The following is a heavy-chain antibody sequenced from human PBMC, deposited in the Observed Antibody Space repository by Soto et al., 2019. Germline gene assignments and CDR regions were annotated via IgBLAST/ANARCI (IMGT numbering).Heavy chain of an antibody. CDR3: ARAFTPSDSSGYMYYFDY. Sequence: TSETLSLTCTVSGGSISSGDYYWSWIRQPPGKGLEWIGYIYYSGSTYYNPSLKSRVTISVDTSKNQFSLKLSSVTAADTAVYYCARAFTPSDSSGYMYYFDYWGQGTLVTVSS. CDR1: GGSISSGDYY. J-gene: IGHJ4*02. CDR2: IYYSGST. D-gene: IGHD3-22*01. V-gene: IGHV4-30-4*01.